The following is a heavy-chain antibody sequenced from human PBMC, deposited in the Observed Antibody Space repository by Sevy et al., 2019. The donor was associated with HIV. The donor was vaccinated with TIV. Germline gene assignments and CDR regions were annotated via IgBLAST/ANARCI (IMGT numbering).Heavy chain of an antibody. CDR1: GFTFSNYW. V-gene: IGHV3-7*01. D-gene: IGHD3-22*01. CDR3: ARDRHYDDTGAYFDFDY. Sequence: GGSLRPSCAASGFTFSNYWMAWVRQAPGKGLEWVANIKQDGSEKYYVDSVKGRFTISRDNAKNSLYLQMNSLRAEDTAVYYCARDRHYDDTGAYFDFDYWGQGTLVTVSS. J-gene: IGHJ4*02. CDR2: IKQDGSEK.